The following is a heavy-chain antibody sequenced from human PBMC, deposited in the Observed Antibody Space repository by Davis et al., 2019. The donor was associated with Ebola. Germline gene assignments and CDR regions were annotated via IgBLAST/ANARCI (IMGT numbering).Heavy chain of an antibody. CDR1: GGSINSNTFY. V-gene: IGHV4-39*07. CDR3: ARLGYSSSFMDV. CDR2: IYYSGAT. Sequence: PSETLSLTCTVSGGSINSNTFYWGWIRQSPGKGLEWIGRIYYSGATDYNASLKSRVPLSVDRSKNQFSLRLSSVSAADTAVYYCARLGYSSSFMDVWGTGTTVIVSS. J-gene: IGHJ6*03. D-gene: IGHD6-19*01.